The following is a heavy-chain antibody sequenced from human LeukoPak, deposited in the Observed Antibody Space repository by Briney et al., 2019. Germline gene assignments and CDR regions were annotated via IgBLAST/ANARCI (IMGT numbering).Heavy chain of an antibody. V-gene: IGHV4-39*01. CDR1: GGSISNSRYY. CDR2: IYYNGST. D-gene: IGHD3-22*01. Sequence: SETLSLTCTVSGGSISNSRYYWGWIRQPPGKGLEWIGSIYYNGSTYYNPSLKSRVTISVDTSKNQFSLKLSSVTAADTAVYYCARHPSHNYYHGRGYSNWFDPWGRGTLVTVSS. CDR3: ARHPSHNYYHGRGYSNWFDP. J-gene: IGHJ5*02.